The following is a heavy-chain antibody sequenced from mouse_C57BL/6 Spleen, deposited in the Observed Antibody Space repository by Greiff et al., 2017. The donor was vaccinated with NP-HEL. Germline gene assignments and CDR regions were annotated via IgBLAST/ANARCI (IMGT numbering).Heavy chain of an antibody. CDR1: GYAFSSSW. CDR3: ARSSGSSPYFDY. V-gene: IGHV1-82*01. J-gene: IGHJ2*01. CDR2: IYPGDGDT. Sequence: VQLQQSGPELVKPGASVKISCKASGYAFSSSWMNWVKQRPGKGLEWIGRIYPGDGDTNYNGKFKGKATLTADKSSSTAYMQLSSLTSEDSAVYFCARSSGSSPYFDYWGQGTTLTVSS. D-gene: IGHD1-1*01.